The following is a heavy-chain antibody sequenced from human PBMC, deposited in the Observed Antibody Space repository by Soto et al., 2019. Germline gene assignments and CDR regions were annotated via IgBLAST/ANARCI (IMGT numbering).Heavy chain of an antibody. D-gene: IGHD3-9*01. CDR2: IYYSGST. CDR3: ASEDDWLFSYFDY. V-gene: IGHV4-39*01. J-gene: IGHJ4*02. Sequence: SETLSLTCTVSGGSISSSSYYWGWIRQPPGKGLEWIGSIYYSGSTYYNPSLKSRVTISVDTSKNQFSLKLSSVTAADTAVYYCASEDDWLFSYFDYWGQGTLVTVSS. CDR1: GGSISSSSYY.